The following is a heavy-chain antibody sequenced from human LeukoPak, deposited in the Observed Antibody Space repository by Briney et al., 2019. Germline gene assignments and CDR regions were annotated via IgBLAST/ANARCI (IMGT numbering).Heavy chain of an antibody. CDR1: GFSFSDYY. Sequence: PGGSLRLSCEASGFSFSDYYMTWIRQAPGKGLEWISYISSSAHMIYYADSVKGRFTISRDNSKNSLYLQMNSLRTEDTALYYCAKDSRIVGAYYYYGMDVWGQGTTVTVSS. CDR3: AKDSRIVGAYYYYGMDV. D-gene: IGHD1-26*01. CDR2: ISSSAHMI. V-gene: IGHV3-11*01. J-gene: IGHJ6*02.